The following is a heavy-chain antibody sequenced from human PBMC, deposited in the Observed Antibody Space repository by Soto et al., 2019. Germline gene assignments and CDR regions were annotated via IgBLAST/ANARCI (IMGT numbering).Heavy chain of an antibody. CDR2: IDNSGTIK. V-gene: IGHV3-11*01. CDR1: GFTFSDYY. Sequence: GGSLRLSCAASGFTFSDYYMTWIRQAPGKGLEWVSYIDNSGTIKYYADSVKGRFTISRDNTKNSLSLQMNSLGAEDTAIYYCARIEGDCSGGSCYSGGFDYWGQGALVTVSS. CDR3: ARIEGDCSGGSCYSGGFDY. J-gene: IGHJ4*02. D-gene: IGHD2-15*01.